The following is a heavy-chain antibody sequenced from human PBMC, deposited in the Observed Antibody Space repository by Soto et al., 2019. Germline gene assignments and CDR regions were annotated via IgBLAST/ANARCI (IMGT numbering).Heavy chain of an antibody. Sequence: SETLSLTCAVYGGSFSGYYWTWIRQPPGTGLEWIGEINHSGSTNYNPSLKSRVTISVDTSKNQFSLKLTSVTAADTAVYYCARDHPHSYGVYYFDYWGQGTPVT. CDR2: INHSGST. V-gene: IGHV4-34*01. CDR3: ARDHPHSYGVYYFDY. D-gene: IGHD5-18*01. CDR1: GGSFSGYY. J-gene: IGHJ4*02.